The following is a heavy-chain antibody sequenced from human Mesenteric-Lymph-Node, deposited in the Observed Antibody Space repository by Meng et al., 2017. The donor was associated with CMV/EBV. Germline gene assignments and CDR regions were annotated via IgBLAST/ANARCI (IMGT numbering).Heavy chain of an antibody. CDR3: AKDEVVSAINYYYGMDV. V-gene: IGHV3-30*02. CDR1: FTFNIYG. D-gene: IGHD2-15*01. CDR2: ITYDGSKE. Sequence: FTFNIYGMHWVRQAPGKGLEWVAFITYDGSKEYYADSVKGRFTIFRDNSKNSLYLQMNGLRPEDTAVYYCAKDEVVSAINYYYGMDVWGQGTLVTVSS. J-gene: IGHJ6*02.